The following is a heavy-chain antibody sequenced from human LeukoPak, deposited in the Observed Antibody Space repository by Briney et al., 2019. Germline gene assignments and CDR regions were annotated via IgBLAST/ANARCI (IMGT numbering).Heavy chain of an antibody. CDR1: GGSISSYY. CDR3: ARADDILTPDP. D-gene: IGHD3-9*01. J-gene: IGHJ5*02. Sequence: PSETLSLTCTVSGGSISSYYWSWIRQPPGKGLEWIGYIYYSGSTNYNPSLKSRVTISVDTSKNQFSLKLSSVTAADTAVYYCARADDILTPDPWGQGTLVTVSS. CDR2: IYYSGST. V-gene: IGHV4-59*01.